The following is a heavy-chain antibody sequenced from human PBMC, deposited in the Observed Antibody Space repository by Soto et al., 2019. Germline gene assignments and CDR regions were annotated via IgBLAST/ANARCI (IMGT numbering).Heavy chain of an antibody. D-gene: IGHD5-12*01. V-gene: IGHV4-34*01. CDR2: INHSGST. CDR1: GGSFSGYY. J-gene: IGHJ4*02. CDR3: ARAWATTYFDY. Sequence: SETLSLTCAVYGGSFSGYYWSWIRQPPGKGLEWIGEINHSGSTNYNPSLKSRVTISVDTSKNQFSLKLSSVTAADTAVYYCARAWATTYFDYWGQGTLVTVSS.